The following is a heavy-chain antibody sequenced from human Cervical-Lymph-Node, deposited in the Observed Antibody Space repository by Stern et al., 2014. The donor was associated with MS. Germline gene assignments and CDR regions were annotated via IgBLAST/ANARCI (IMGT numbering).Heavy chain of an antibody. J-gene: IGHJ4*02. CDR2: INPSDGKT. CDR1: GYSFTIYY. CDR3: ARDHDVLYLARGYFDS. Sequence: QVQLVQSGAEVRVPGASVKVSCKTSGYSFTIYYMHWVRQAPGQGLEWMGIINPSDGKTSYAQKLRGRITMTRDTSTSTVFMELSSLRSEDTAVYFCARDHDVLYLARGYFDSWGQGTLVTVSS. V-gene: IGHV1-46*01. D-gene: IGHD1-1*01.